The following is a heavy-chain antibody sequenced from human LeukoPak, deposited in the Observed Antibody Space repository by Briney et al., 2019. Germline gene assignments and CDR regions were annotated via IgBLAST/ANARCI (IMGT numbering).Heavy chain of an antibody. V-gene: IGHV3-7*01. D-gene: IGHD2-15*01. Sequence: PGGSLRLSCAASGFTFSNYWMSWVRQAPGKGLEWVAHIKEDGSKKYYVDSVKGRFSISRDNAKSSLYLQMNSLRAEDTAVYYCARDILRGVVVVAATSDFWGQGTLVTVSS. J-gene: IGHJ4*02. CDR3: ARDILRGVVVVAATSDF. CDR2: IKEDGSKK. CDR1: GFTFSNYW.